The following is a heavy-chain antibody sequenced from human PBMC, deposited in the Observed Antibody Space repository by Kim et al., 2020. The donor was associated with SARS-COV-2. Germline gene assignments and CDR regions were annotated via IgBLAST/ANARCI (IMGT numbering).Heavy chain of an antibody. V-gene: IGHV3-64D*09. D-gene: IGHD3-3*01. CDR3: VKDPPHGNTIFGVVNNY. CDR1: GFTFSSYA. CDR2: ISSNGGST. J-gene: IGHJ4*02. Sequence: GGSLRLSCSASGFTFSSYAMHWVRQAPGKGLEYVSAISSNGGSTYYSDSVKGRFTISRDNSKNTLYLQMSSLRAEDTAVYYCVKDPPHGNTIFGVVNNYWGQGTLVTVSS.